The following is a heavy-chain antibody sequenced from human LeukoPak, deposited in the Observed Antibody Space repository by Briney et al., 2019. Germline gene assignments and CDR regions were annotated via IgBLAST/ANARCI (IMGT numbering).Heavy chain of an antibody. CDR2: IGKGGSEK. J-gene: IGHJ4*02. CDR3: TRDYSWAWDY. CDR1: GFNFGAYG. Sequence: GGSLRLSCAASGFNFGAYGMHWVRQAPDKGLEWVAYIGKGGSEKYYADSVKGRFSISRDTSKNTMYLQLNSLRVEDTGIYYCTRDYSWAWDYWGQGTLVTVSS. V-gene: IGHV3-30*02. D-gene: IGHD2-15*01.